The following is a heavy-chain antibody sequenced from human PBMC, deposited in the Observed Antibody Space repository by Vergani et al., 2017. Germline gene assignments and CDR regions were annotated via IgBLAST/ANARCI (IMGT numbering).Heavy chain of an antibody. D-gene: IGHD3-3*01. V-gene: IGHV4-31*03. J-gene: IGHJ4*02. CDR1: GGSISSGGYY. Sequence: QVQLQESGPGLVKPSQTLSLTCTVSGGSISSGGYYWSWIRQHPGKGLEWIGYIYYSGSTYYNPSLKSRVTISVDTSKNQFSLKLSSVTAADTAVYYCARAPPHYDFWSCYYPYYFDYWGQGTLVTVSS. CDR3: ARAPPHYDFWSCYYPYYFDY. CDR2: IYYSGST.